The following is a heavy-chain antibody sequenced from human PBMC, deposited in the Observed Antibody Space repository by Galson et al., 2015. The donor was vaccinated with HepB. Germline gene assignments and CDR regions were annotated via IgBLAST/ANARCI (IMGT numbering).Heavy chain of an antibody. CDR1: GFTFSDYY. D-gene: IGHD3-9*01. CDR3: ARASTRRVKTNWFDP. V-gene: IGHV3-11*05. J-gene: IGHJ5*02. Sequence: SLRLSCAASGFTFSDYYMSWIRQAPGKGLEWVSYISSSSSYTNYADSVKGRFTISRDNAKNSLYLQMNGLRAEDTAVYYCARASTRRVKTNWFDPWGQGTLVTVSS. CDR2: ISSSSSYT.